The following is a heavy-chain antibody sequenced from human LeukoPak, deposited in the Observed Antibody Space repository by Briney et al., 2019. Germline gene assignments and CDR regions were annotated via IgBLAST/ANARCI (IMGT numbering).Heavy chain of an antibody. CDR2: ISDSGGNT. V-gene: IGHV3-23*01. J-gene: IGHJ4*02. Sequence: GGSLRLSCAASGFTFNTYAMSWVRQAPWERLQWVSGISDSGGNTYYADSVRGRFTISRDNSKNTLYLQMNSLRAEGTAVYYCARGGDSSGYYYPVFDYWGQGTLVTVSS. D-gene: IGHD3-22*01. CDR3: ARGGDSSGYYYPVFDY. CDR1: GFTFNTYA.